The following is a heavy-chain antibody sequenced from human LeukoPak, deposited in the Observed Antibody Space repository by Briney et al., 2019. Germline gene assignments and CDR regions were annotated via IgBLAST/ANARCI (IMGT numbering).Heavy chain of an antibody. D-gene: IGHD3-16*02. J-gene: IGHJ3*02. CDR3: AKDRGDYDYVWGSYLPDAFDI. Sequence: PGGSLRLSCAASGFTVSSNYMGWVRQAPGKGLEWVSVIYSGGDTYYADSVKGRFTISRDNSKNTLYLQMNSLRAEDTAVYYCAKDRGDYDYVWGSYLPDAFDIWGQGTMVTVSS. CDR1: GFTVSSNY. V-gene: IGHV3-66*01. CDR2: IYSGGDT.